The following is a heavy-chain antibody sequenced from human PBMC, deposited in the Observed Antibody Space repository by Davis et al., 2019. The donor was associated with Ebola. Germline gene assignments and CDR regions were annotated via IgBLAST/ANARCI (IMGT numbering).Heavy chain of an antibody. CDR3: ARTYYYDDSGYRNAFDI. D-gene: IGHD3-22*01. J-gene: IGHJ3*02. V-gene: IGHV3-48*01. CDR2: ISSSSSTI. Sequence: GESLKISCAASGFTFSSYSMNWVRQAPGKGLEWVSYISSSSSTIYYADSVKGRFTISRDNSKNTLYLQMNSLRAEETAVYYCARTYYYDDSGYRNAFDIWGQGTMVTISS. CDR1: GFTFSSYS.